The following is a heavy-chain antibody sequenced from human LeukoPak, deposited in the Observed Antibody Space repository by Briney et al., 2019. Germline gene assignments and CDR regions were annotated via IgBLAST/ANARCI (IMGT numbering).Heavy chain of an antibody. V-gene: IGHV4-39*01. CDR1: GGSISSSSYY. CDR3: ARGDCSGGSCYLFDY. Sequence: SETLSLTCTVSGGSISSSSYYWGWIRQPPGKGLEWIGSIYYSGSTYYNPSLKSRVTISVGTSKNQFSLKLSSVTAADTAVYYCARGDCSGGSCYLFDYWGQGALVTVSS. D-gene: IGHD2-15*01. J-gene: IGHJ4*02. CDR2: IYYSGST.